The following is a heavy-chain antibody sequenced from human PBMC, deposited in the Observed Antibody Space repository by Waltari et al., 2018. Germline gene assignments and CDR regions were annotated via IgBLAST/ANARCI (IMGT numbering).Heavy chain of an antibody. J-gene: IGHJ5*02. V-gene: IGHV4-34*01. CDR2: INHSGST. CDR1: GGSFSGYY. CDR3: ARGNRITMIVVVITDNWFDP. D-gene: IGHD3-22*01. Sequence: QVQLQQWGAGLLKPSETLSLTCAVYGGSFSGYYWSWIRQPPGKGLEWIGEINHSGSTNYNPSLKSRVTISVDTSKNQFSLKLSSVTAADTAVYYCARGNRITMIVVVITDNWFDPWGQGTLVTVSS.